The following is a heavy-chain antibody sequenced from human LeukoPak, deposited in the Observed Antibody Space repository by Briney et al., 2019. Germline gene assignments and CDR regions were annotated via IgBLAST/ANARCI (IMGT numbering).Heavy chain of an antibody. CDR2: ISHSGST. CDR3: ARGDFWSGFYNY. J-gene: IGHJ4*02. D-gene: IGHD3-3*01. CDR1: GGSISSHY. Sequence: SETLSLTCTVSGGSISSHYWSWIRQPPGKGLEWIGEISHSGSTNYNPSLKSRVTISVDTSKNQFSVKLSSVTAADTAVYYCARGDFWSGFYNYWGQGTLVTVSS. V-gene: IGHV4-34*01.